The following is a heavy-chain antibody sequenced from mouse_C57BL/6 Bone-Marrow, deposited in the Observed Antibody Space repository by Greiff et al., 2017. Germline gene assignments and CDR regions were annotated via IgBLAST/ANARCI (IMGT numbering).Heavy chain of an antibody. CDR2: IDPSDSYT. J-gene: IGHJ2*01. V-gene: IGHV1-69*01. D-gene: IGHD4-1*01. Sequence: QVQLQQPGAELVMPGASVKLSCKASGYTFTSYWMHWVKQRPGQGLEWIGEIDPSDSYTNYNQKVKGKSTLTVDKSSSTAYVQISSLTSEDSAVYYCARSNWAFDYWGQGTTLTVSS. CDR3: ARSNWAFDY. CDR1: GYTFTSYW.